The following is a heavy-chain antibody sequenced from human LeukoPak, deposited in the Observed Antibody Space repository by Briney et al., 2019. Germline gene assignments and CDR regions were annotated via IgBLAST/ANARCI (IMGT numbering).Heavy chain of an antibody. J-gene: IGHJ4*02. CDR3: ARRLRVGFDY. CDR2: IYPGDSDT. D-gene: IGHD1-26*01. CDR1: GYSFTSYW. Sequence: GESLKISCKGFGYSFTSYWNGWGRQMPGKGLEWRVIIYPGDSDTRYSPSFQGQVTISADKSISTAYLQWSSLKASDTAMYYCARRLRVGFDYWGQGTLVTVSS. V-gene: IGHV5-51*01.